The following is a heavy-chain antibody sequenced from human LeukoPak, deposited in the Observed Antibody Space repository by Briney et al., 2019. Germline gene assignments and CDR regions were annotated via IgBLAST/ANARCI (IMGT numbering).Heavy chain of an antibody. J-gene: IGHJ4*02. CDR1: GGSISSYY. V-gene: IGHV4-4*07. Sequence: PSETLSLTCTVSGGSISSYYWSWIRQPAGKGLGWIGRIYTSGSTNYNPSLKSRVTMSVDTSKNQFSLKLSSVTAADTAVYYCACVLNGDYFDYWGQGTLVTVSS. D-gene: IGHD3-10*02. CDR3: ACVLNGDYFDY. CDR2: IYTSGST.